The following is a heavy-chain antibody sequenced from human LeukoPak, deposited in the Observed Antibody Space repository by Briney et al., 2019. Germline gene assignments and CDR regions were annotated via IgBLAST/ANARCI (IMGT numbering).Heavy chain of an antibody. CDR3: ARIRNYVWGSYRKYYFDY. D-gene: IGHD3-16*01. Sequence: SETLSLTCAVSGGSISSSNWWSWVRQPPGKGLEWIGEIYHSGSTNYNPSLKSRVTISVDKSKNQFSLKLSSVTAADTAVYYRARIRNYVWGSYRKYYFDYWGQGTLVTVSS. CDR2: IYHSGST. J-gene: IGHJ4*02. V-gene: IGHV4-4*02. CDR1: GGSISSSNW.